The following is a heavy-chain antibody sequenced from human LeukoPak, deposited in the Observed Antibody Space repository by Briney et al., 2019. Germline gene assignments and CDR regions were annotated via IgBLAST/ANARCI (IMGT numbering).Heavy chain of an antibody. Sequence: GGSLRLSCAASGFTFTSYAMHWVRQTPGKGLESVAVITYDGSNKYYADSVRGRFTISRDNSKNTLYLQMNSLRAEDTAVYYCARDGDYVDYWGQGTLVTVSS. V-gene: IGHV3-30*03. J-gene: IGHJ4*02. CDR1: GFTFTSYA. CDR2: ITYDGSNK. CDR3: ARDGDYVDY. D-gene: IGHD3-10*01.